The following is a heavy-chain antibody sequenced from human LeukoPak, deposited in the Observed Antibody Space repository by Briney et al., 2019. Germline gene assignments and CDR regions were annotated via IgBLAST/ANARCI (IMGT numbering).Heavy chain of an antibody. Sequence: SETLSLTCTVSGGSISSYYWTWIRQPPGKGLEWIGYIYYTGNTNYNPSLKNRVTISGDTSKRQFSLELNSVTAADAAVYYCARGTYCGGDCYYFDYGGQGTLVTVSS. CDR2: IYYTGNT. J-gene: IGHJ4*02. CDR1: GGSISSYY. D-gene: IGHD2-21*02. V-gene: IGHV4-59*01. CDR3: ARGTYCGGDCYYFDY.